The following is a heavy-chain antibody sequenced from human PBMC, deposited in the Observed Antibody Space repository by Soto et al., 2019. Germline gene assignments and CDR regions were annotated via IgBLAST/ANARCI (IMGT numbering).Heavy chain of an antibody. Sequence: SVKVSCKASGGTFSSYTISWVRQAPGQGLEWMGGIIPIFGTANYAQKFQGRVTITADESTSTAYMELSSLRSEDTAVYYCARGDYHDISGPFSGAFDIWGQGTMVTVSS. CDR2: IIPIFGTA. V-gene: IGHV1-69*13. J-gene: IGHJ3*02. CDR3: ARGDYHDISGPFSGAFDI. D-gene: IGHD3-22*01. CDR1: GGTFSSYT.